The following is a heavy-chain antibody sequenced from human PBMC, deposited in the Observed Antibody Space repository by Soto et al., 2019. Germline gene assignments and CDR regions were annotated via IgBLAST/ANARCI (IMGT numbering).Heavy chain of an antibody. J-gene: IGHJ3*01. V-gene: IGHV3-48*02. CDR2: ISPSNSTI. Sequence: QLVESGGGLVQPGGSLRLSCAASGFTFSLYPVNWVRQAPGKGLEWLSYISPSNSTIYYADSVKGRFTISRDNAKTSLDLQMNGLRDDDTAVYYCASVGRGFCSSTRCYTDGFDLWGQGTVVTVST. CDR1: GFTFSLYP. D-gene: IGHD2-2*01. CDR3: ASVGRGFCSSTRCYTDGFDL.